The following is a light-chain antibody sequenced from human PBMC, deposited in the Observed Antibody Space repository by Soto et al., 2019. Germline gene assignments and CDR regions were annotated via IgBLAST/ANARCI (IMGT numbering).Light chain of an antibody. Sequence: EIVMTQSPATLSVSPGERATLSCRASQSISSNLAWYQQKPGQAPSLLIYGASTRATGTPARFSGSGSGTEFTLTINSLQSEDSAVYYCQQYNNWPPWTFGQGTKVEIK. CDR1: QSISSN. J-gene: IGKJ1*01. CDR2: GAS. V-gene: IGKV3-15*01. CDR3: QQYNNWPPWT.